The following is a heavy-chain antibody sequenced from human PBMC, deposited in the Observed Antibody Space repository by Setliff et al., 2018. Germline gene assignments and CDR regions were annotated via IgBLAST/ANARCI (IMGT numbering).Heavy chain of an antibody. V-gene: IGHV3-7*01. Sequence: GGSLRLSCAASGFTFSSYWMSWVRQAPGKGLEWVANIRQDGSEKYYVDSVRGRFTVSRDNARNLLYLQMNSLRVDDTAVYYCSSYLVSWGQGALVTVSS. CDR3: SSYLVS. J-gene: IGHJ4*02. CDR2: IRQDGSEK. D-gene: IGHD2-21*01. CDR1: GFTFSSYW.